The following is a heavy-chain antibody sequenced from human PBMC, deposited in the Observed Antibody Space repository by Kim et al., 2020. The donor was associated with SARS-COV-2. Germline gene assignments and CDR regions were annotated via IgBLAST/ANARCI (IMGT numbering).Heavy chain of an antibody. J-gene: IGHJ4*02. V-gene: IGHV7-4-1*02. Sequence: QGFTGRFVFSLDTSVSTAYLQISSLKAEDTAVYYCARAREFGELSFYFDYWGQGTLVTVSS. D-gene: IGHD3-10*01. CDR3: ARAREFGELSFYFDY.